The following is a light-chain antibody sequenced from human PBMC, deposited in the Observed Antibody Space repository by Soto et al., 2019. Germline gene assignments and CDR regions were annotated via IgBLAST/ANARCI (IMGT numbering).Light chain of an antibody. CDR1: QSFNNN. Sequence: EIVLTQCPGTLSLSPGERAALSCRASQSFNNNLAGYEHKPRQPPRLLIFGASTRATGIPARFSGSGSEAEFALTISTLQSEDFAVYYCQQYSVWPLTFGGGTKVDIK. V-gene: IGKV3D-15*01. CDR3: QQYSVWPLT. J-gene: IGKJ4*02. CDR2: GAS.